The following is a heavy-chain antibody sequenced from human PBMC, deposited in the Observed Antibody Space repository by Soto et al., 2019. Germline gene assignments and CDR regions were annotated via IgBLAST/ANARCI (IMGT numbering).Heavy chain of an antibody. Sequence: EVQLLESGGDLVQPGGSLTLSCAAAGFTFSSYGMSWVRQAPGKGLEWVSAVSGSGGSVYYADSVRGRFTISRDNSKNTLYLQMNSLRAEDTAVYYCAKGGYGGNSGFDYWGQGTLVTVSS. CDR1: GFTFSSYG. CDR2: VSGSGGSV. V-gene: IGHV3-23*01. D-gene: IGHD4-17*01. CDR3: AKGGYGGNSGFDY. J-gene: IGHJ4*02.